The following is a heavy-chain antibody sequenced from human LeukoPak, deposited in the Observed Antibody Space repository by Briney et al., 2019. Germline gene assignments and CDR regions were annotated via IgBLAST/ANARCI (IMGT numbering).Heavy chain of an antibody. CDR2: ISAYNGNT. CDR1: GYTFTSYG. D-gene: IGHD3-22*01. V-gene: IGHV1-18*01. CDR3: ARLGYYYDSSGYYPPFDY. J-gene: IGHJ4*02. Sequence: ASVKVSCKASGYTFTSYGISGVRQAPGQGLEWMGWISAYNGNTNYAQKVQGRVTMTTDTSTSIAYMELRSLRSDDTAVYYCARLGYYYDSSGYYPPFDYWGQGTLVTVSS.